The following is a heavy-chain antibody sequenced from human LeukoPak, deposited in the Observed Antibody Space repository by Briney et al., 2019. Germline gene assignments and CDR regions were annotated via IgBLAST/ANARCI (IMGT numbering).Heavy chain of an antibody. Sequence: PGGSLRLSCAASGFNSGFDFHIYAMSWVRQAPGKGLEWVANIKQDGSEKYYVDSVKGRFTISRDNAKNSLYLQMNCLRAEDTAVYYCARPYDSSGYSMYYFDYWGQGTLVTVSS. CDR2: IKQDGSEK. CDR3: ARPYDSSGYSMYYFDY. D-gene: IGHD3-22*01. CDR1: GFNSGFDFHIYA. V-gene: IGHV3-7*01. J-gene: IGHJ4*02.